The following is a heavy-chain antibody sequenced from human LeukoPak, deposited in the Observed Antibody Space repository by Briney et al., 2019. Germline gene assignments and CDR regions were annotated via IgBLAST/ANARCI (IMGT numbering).Heavy chain of an antibody. V-gene: IGHV3-9*01. J-gene: IGHJ6*02. D-gene: IGHD2-2*01. CDR1: GFTFINYA. CDR3: AKEVMPNYGMDV. Sequence: PGGSLRLSCAASGFTFINYAMSWVRQAPGKGLEWVSGISWNSGSIGYADSVKGRFTISRDNAKNSLYLQMNSLRAEDTALYYCAKEVMPNYGMDVWGQGTTVTVSS. CDR2: ISWNSGSI.